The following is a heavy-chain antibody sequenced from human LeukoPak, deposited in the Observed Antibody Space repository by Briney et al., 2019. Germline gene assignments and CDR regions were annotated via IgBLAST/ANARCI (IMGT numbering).Heavy chain of an antibody. CDR1: GYTFTSHG. V-gene: IGHV1-18*01. Sequence: ASVKVSCKASGYTFTSHGISWVRQAPGQGLEWMGWISAYNGNTNYAQKLQGRVTMTTDTSTSTAYMELRSLRSDDTAVYYCARVWDYYDSSDYWGQGTLVTVSS. D-gene: IGHD3-22*01. J-gene: IGHJ4*02. CDR3: ARVWDYYDSSDY. CDR2: ISAYNGNT.